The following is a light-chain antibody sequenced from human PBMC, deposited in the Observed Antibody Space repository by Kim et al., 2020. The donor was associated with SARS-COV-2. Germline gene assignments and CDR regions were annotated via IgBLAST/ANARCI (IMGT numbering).Light chain of an antibody. J-gene: IGKJ4*01. CDR1: QSVSSY. Sequence: EIVLTQSPATLSLSPGERATLSCRASQSVSSYLAWYQQKPGQAPRLLIYDASNRATGIPARFSGGGSATDFTLTISSLEPEDFAVYYCQHRRNWPLTFGGGTKVDIK. CDR2: DAS. V-gene: IGKV3-11*01. CDR3: QHRRNWPLT.